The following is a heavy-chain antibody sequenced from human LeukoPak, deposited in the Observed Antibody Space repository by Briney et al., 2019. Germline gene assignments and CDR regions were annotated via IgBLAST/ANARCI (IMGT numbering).Heavy chain of an antibody. CDR3: ARVHDTTGYYHYFDS. CDR1: GFTFSTYP. Sequence: GGSLRLSCEASGFTFSTYPMHWVRQARDEGLEWVAMISHHGSNEYHADSVKGRFTISRDNSKNTLYLQMNNPRVEDTAIYYCARVHDTTGYYHYFDSWGQGTLVTVSS. V-gene: IGHV3-30*14. CDR2: ISHHGSNE. D-gene: IGHD3-9*01. J-gene: IGHJ4*02.